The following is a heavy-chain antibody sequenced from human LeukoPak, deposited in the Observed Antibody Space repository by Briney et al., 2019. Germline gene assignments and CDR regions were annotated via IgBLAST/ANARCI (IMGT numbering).Heavy chain of an antibody. Sequence: SEPLSLLCAVYGGLFSVYYGLCIRQPPGKALDWIGYIYYSGSTNYKPSLKSRVTISVDPSKNQFSLKLSAVTAADTAVYYCARFELGNWFDPWGQGTLVTVSS. CDR3: ARFELGNWFDP. V-gene: IGHV4-59*01. J-gene: IGHJ5*02. D-gene: IGHD6-13*01. CDR2: IYYSGST. CDR1: GGLFSVYY.